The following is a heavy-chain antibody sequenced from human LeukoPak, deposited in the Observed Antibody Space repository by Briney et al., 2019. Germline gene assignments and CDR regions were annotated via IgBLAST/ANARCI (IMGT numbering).Heavy chain of an antibody. Sequence: SVKVCCKASGGTFSSYAISGVRQAPGQGLEWMGRIIPIFGIANYAQKFQGRVTITSDKSTSTAYMELSSLRSEDTAVYYCARDKSDIVVVPAAIPDYYYYGMDVWGQGTTVTVSS. CDR2: IIPIFGIA. CDR1: GGTFSSYA. V-gene: IGHV1-69*04. J-gene: IGHJ6*02. D-gene: IGHD2-2*02. CDR3: ARDKSDIVVVPAAIPDYYYYGMDV.